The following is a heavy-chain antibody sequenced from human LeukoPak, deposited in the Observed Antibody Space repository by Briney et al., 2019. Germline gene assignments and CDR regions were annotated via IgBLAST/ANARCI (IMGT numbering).Heavy chain of an antibody. V-gene: IGHV3-33*01. J-gene: IGHJ4*02. CDR2: IWYDGSNK. D-gene: IGHD1-26*01. Sequence: GGSLRLSCAASGFTFSSYGMLWVRQAPGKGLEWVAVIWYDGSNKYYADSVKGRFTISRDNSKNTLYLQMNSLRAEDTAVYYCASSLIVGAFDYWGQGTLVTVSS. CDR3: ASSLIVGAFDY. CDR1: GFTFSSYG.